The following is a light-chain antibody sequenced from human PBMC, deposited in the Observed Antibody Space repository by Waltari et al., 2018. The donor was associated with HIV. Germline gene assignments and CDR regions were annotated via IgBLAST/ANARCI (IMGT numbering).Light chain of an antibody. J-gene: IGLJ2*01. CDR2: DDS. Sequence: SYVLAQPPSVSVAPGQTARITCGGNNIEIKTVHWYQQKPGQAPVLVVHDDSHRPSGIPERFSGSNSGNTATLTISRGEAGDEADYFCQVWDTSSDQGVFGGGTKLTVL. CDR3: QVWDTSSDQGV. V-gene: IGLV3-21*02. CDR1: NIEIKT.